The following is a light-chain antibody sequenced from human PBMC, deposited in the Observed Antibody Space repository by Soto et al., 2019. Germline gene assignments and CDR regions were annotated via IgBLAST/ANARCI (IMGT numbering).Light chain of an antibody. CDR3: QQYGDSRT. J-gene: IGKJ2*01. CDR1: QSVSSTY. Sequence: EIVLTQSPGTLSLSPGERATLSCRASQSVSSTYLAWYQQKPGQAPRLLIYGASSRATGIPDRFSGSASGTDFTLTITRLEPEDFAIYYCQQYGDSRTFGQGTKLEIK. CDR2: GAS. V-gene: IGKV3-20*01.